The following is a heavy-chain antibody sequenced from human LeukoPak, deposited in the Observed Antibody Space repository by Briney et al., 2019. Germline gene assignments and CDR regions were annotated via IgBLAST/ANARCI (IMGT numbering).Heavy chain of an antibody. CDR2: IWPTDSIT. D-gene: IGHD6-19*01. CDR3: VGRWIEVDGRYH. V-gene: IGHV5-51*01. Sequence: GESLKISCKTSGYSFATYWIGWVRQMPGKGLEWMGIIWPTDSITKYSPSFRGQVTISADRSISTAYLQWSSLKASDSAMYYCVGRWIEVDGRYHWGQGTLVTVFS. CDR1: GYSFATYW. J-gene: IGHJ5*02.